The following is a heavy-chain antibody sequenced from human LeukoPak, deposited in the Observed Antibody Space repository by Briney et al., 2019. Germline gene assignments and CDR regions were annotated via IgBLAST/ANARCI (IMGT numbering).Heavy chain of an antibody. J-gene: IGHJ4*02. CDR2: INWNGGST. CDR3: ARDTVGATNFDY. Sequence: GGSLRLSCAASGFTFDDYGMSWVRQAPGKGPEWVSGINWNGGSTGYADSVKGRFTISRDNAKNSLYLQMNSLRAEDTALYYCARDTVGATNFDYWGQGTLVTVSS. D-gene: IGHD1-26*01. CDR1: GFTFDDYG. V-gene: IGHV3-20*04.